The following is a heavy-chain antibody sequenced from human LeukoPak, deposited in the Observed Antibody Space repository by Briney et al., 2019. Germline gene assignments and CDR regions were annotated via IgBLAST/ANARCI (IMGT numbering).Heavy chain of an antibody. CDR3: ARSAGSSSWYSTYYYMDV. J-gene: IGHJ6*03. CDR1: GYTFTSYG. Sequence: SVKVSCKASGYTFTSYGITWVRQAPGQGLEWMGWISAYNDNTNYAQKFQGRVTMTTDTSTSTVYMELRSLRSDDTAVYYCARSAGSSSWYSTYYYMDVWGKGTTVTVSS. CDR2: ISAYNDNT. V-gene: IGHV1-18*01. D-gene: IGHD6-13*01.